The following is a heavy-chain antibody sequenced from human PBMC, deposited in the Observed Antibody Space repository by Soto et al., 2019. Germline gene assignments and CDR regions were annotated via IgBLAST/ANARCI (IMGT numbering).Heavy chain of an antibody. CDR3: ARAQVVEMATTP. CDR2: INHSGST. D-gene: IGHD2-2*01. CDR1: GGSFSGYY. J-gene: IGHJ6*02. V-gene: IGHV4-34*01. Sequence: SETLSLTCAVYGGSFSGYYWSWIRQPPGKGLEWIGEINHSGSTNYNPSLKSRVTISVDTSKNQFSLKLSSVTAADTAVYYCARAQVVEMATTPWGQGTTVTVSS.